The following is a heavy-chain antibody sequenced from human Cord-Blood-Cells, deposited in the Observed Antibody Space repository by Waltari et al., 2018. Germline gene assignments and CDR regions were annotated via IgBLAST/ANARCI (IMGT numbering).Heavy chain of an antibody. J-gene: IGHJ3*01. CDR3: ARDLLGDSGDY. CDR2: INPNSGGT. V-gene: IGHV1-2*06. Sequence: QVQLVQSGAEVKKPGASVKVSCKASGYTFTGYYMHWVRQAPGQGLEWMGRINPNSGGTNYAQKCQGRVTMTRDTSISTAYMELSRLRSDDTAVYYCARDLLGDSGDYWGQGTMVTVSS. D-gene: IGHD3-10*01. CDR1: GYTFTGYY.